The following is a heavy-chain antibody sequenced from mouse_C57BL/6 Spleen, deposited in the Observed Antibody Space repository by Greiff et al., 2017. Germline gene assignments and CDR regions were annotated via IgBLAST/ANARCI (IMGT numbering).Heavy chain of an antibody. CDR3: ARGYGLGGAMDY. CDR2: ISYDGSN. CDR1: GYSITSGYY. J-gene: IGHJ4*01. Sequence: EVQVVESGPGLVKPSQSLSLTCSVTGYSITSGYYWNWIRQFPGNKLEWMGYISYDGSNNYNPSLKNRISITRDTSKNQFFLKLNSVTTEDTATXYCARGYGLGGAMDYWGQGTSVTVSS. D-gene: IGHD2-10*02. V-gene: IGHV3-6*01.